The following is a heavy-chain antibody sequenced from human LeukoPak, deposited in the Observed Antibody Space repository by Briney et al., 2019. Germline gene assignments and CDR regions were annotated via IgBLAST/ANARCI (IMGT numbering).Heavy chain of an antibody. Sequence: SETLSLTCTVSGGSTSGNYWSWIRQPPGKRLEWIGYIFYNGATKYNPILESRVTMSVDTSKNQFSLKLNSVTAADTAVYYCARGGYSHGYSTLDHWGQGTLVTVSS. CDR1: GGSTSGNY. D-gene: IGHD5-18*01. J-gene: IGHJ4*02. V-gene: IGHV4-59*01. CDR2: IFYNGAT. CDR3: ARGGYSHGYSTLDH.